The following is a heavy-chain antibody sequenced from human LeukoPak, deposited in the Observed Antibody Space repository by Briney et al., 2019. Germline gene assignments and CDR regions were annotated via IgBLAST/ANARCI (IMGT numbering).Heavy chain of an antibody. D-gene: IGHD5-12*01. CDR3: ARAGSGYEDGFDY. J-gene: IGHJ4*02. V-gene: IGHV3-23*01. CDR1: GFTFSSYG. CDR2: ISGSGGST. Sequence: GGSLRLSCAASGFTFSSYGMSWVRQAPGKGLEWVSAISGSGGSTYYADSVKGRFTISRDNSKNTLYLQMNSLRAEDTAVYYCARAGSGYEDGFDYWGQGTLVTVSS.